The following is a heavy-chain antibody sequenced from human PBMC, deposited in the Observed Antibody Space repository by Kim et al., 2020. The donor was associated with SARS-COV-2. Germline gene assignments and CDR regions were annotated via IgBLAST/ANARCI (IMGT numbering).Heavy chain of an antibody. CDR3: AKGPSSVVYAHGVFGY. D-gene: IGHD2-8*02. V-gene: IGHV3-23*01. Sequence: GGSLRLSCAASGFTFSSYAMSWVRQAPGKGLEWVSAISGSGGSTYYADSVKGRFTISRDNSKNTLYLQMNSLRAEDTAVYYCAKGPSSVVYAHGVFGYWGQGTLVTVSS. J-gene: IGHJ4*02. CDR2: ISGSGGST. CDR1: GFTFSSYA.